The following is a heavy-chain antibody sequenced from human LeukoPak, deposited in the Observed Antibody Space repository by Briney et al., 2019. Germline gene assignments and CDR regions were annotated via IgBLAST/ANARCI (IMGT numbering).Heavy chain of an antibody. CDR1: GGSINSNNW. CDR3: ARHSYLTGYYMAFDI. V-gene: IGHV4-4*02. Sequence: SETLSLTCAVSGGSINSNNWWSWDRQPPGKGLEWIGEIFHSGNTNYNPSLKSRVTISVVKSKNQFSLKLSSVTAADTAVYYCARHSYLTGYYMAFDIWGQGTLATVSS. CDR2: IFHSGNT. J-gene: IGHJ3*02. D-gene: IGHD3-9*01.